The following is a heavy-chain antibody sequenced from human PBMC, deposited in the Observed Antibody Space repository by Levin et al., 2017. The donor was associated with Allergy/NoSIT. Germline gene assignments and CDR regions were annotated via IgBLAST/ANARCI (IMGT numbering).Heavy chain of an antibody. D-gene: IGHD6-6*01. CDR1: GFTFSSYS. J-gene: IGHJ6*02. CDR2: ISSSSSYI. V-gene: IGHV3-21*01. Sequence: GGSLRLSCAASGFTFSSYSMNWVRQAPGKGLEWVSSISSSSSYIYYADSVKGRFTISRDNAKNSLYLQMNSLRAEDTAVYYCARSSRPYSSFDYYYYGMDVWGQGTTVTVSS. CDR3: ARSSRPYSSFDYYYYGMDV.